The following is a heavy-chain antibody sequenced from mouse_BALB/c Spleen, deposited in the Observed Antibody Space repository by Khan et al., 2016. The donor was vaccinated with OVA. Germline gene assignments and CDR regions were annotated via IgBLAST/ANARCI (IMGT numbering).Heavy chain of an antibody. CDR1: GFTFSTYC. CDR2: ISTGGTYT. D-gene: IGHD1-1*01. J-gene: IGHJ3*01. V-gene: IGHV5-6*01. Sequence: EVELVQSGGDLVKPGGSLKLSCAASGFTFSTYCMSWVRQTPEKRLEWVATISTGGTYTYYPDSVKGRFTISRDNAKNTLYLQLSSLKSEDTAIYYCSRLAYYYNSEGFAYWGQGTLVTVSA. CDR3: SRLAYYYNSEGFAY.